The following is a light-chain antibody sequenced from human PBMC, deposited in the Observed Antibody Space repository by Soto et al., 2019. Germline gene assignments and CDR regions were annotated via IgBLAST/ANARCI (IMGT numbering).Light chain of an antibody. CDR3: QQNNCLFT. CDR2: KAS. V-gene: IGKV1-5*03. Sequence: DIQMTQSPSTLSASVGDRVTITCRASQSISSWLAWYQQKPGKAPKLLIYKASSLESGVPSRFSGSGSGTYFPITSSRLPGDVFADYFWQQNNCLFTFGQGTKLEIK. CDR1: QSISSW. J-gene: IGKJ2*01.